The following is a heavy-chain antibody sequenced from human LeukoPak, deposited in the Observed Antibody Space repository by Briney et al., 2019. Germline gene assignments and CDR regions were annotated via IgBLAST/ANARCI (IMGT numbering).Heavy chain of an antibody. Sequence: GASVRVSCKASGGTLSSYAISWVRQARGQGLEWMGRIIPIFGIANYAQKFQGRVTITADKSTSTAYMELSSLRSEDTAVYYCASGPDFWTGYAAGDAFDIWGQGTMVTVSS. CDR1: GGTLSSYA. CDR3: ASGPDFWTGYAAGDAFDI. J-gene: IGHJ3*02. CDR2: IIPIFGIA. V-gene: IGHV1-69*04. D-gene: IGHD3/OR15-3a*01.